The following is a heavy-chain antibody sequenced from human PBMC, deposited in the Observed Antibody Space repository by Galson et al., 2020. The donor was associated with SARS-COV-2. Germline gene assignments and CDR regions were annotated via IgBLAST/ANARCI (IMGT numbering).Heavy chain of an antibody. V-gene: IGHV4-34*01. CDR1: GGSFSGYY. CDR2: INHSGST. J-gene: IGHJ4*02. Sequence: SQSSETLSLTCAVYGGSFSGYYWSWIRQPPGKGLEWIGEINHSGSTNYNPSLKSRVTISVDTPKNQFSLKLSSVTAADTAVYYCAINTAMIGYWGQGTLVTVSS. D-gene: IGHD5-18*01. CDR3: AINTAMIGY.